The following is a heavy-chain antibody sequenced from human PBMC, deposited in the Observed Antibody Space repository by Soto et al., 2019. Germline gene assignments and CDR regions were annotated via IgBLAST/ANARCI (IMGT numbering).Heavy chain of an antibody. CDR2: IYYSGST. D-gene: IGHD2-15*01. Sequence: SETLSLTCTVSGGSISSSSYYWGWIRQPPGKGLEWIGSIYYSGSTYYNPSLKSRVTISVDTSKNQFSLKLSSVTAADTAVYYCARHAVVVVVAPYYFDDWGQGTLVTVSS. CDR3: ARHAVVVVVAPYYFDD. J-gene: IGHJ4*02. V-gene: IGHV4-39*01. CDR1: GGSISSSSYY.